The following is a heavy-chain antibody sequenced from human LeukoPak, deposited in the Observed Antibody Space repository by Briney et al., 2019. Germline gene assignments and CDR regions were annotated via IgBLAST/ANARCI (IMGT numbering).Heavy chain of an antibody. D-gene: IGHD3-9*01. CDR3: ARAPYDILTGYSPYYFDY. CDR1: GFTLSSYD. J-gene: IGHJ4*02. CDR2: ISSSSTYI. Sequence: GGSLRLSCAASGFTLSSYDMNWVRQAPGKGLEWVSSISSSSTYIYYADSVKGRFTISRDNAKNSLYLQMNSLRAEDTAVYYCARAPYDILTGYSPYYFDYWGQGTLVTVSS. V-gene: IGHV3-21*06.